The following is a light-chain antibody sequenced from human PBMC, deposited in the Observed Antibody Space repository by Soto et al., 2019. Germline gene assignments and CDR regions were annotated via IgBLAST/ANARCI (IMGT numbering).Light chain of an antibody. V-gene: IGKV3-20*01. CDR3: QQYGSSPIT. CDR1: QSVSSSY. Sequence: IVVTQSPAPLSVSPGERATLSCRASQSVSSSYLAWYQQKPGQAPRLLIHGASSRATGIPDRISGSGSGTDFTLTISRLEPEDFAVYYCQQYGSSPITLGQGTRLEIK. CDR2: GAS. J-gene: IGKJ5*01.